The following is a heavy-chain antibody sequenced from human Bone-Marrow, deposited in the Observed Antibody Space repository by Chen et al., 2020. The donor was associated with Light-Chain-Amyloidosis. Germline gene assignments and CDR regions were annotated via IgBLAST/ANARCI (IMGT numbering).Heavy chain of an antibody. V-gene: IGHV3-30*18. CDR2: ISYDANRD. Sequence: QVKLVESGGGVVQPGRSLRLSCAASGFTFSSYGIFWVRQAPGKGLEWVALISYDANRDFYADSVKGRFTVSRDNSKNTLYLQMNSLRIEDTAVYYCAKARLYSGSYWGIVDYWGQGTLVTVSS. CDR1: GFTFSSYG. CDR3: AKARLYSGSYWGIVDY. J-gene: IGHJ4*02. D-gene: IGHD1-26*01.